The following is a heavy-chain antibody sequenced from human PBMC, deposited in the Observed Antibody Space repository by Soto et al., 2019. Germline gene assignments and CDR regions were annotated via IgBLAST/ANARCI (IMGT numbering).Heavy chain of an antibody. CDR2: INPNSGGT. CDR1: GYTFTGYY. Sequence: ASVKVSCKASGYTFTGYYMHWVRQAPGQGLEWMGRINPNSGGTNYAEKFQGRATMTRDTSISTAYMELSRLRSDDTAVYYCARDMAAAGTPRFDYWGQGTLVTVSS. D-gene: IGHD6-13*01. V-gene: IGHV1-2*06. CDR3: ARDMAAAGTPRFDY. J-gene: IGHJ4*02.